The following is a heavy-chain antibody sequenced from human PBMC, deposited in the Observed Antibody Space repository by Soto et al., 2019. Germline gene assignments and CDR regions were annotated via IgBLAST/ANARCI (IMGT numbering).Heavy chain of an antibody. CDR3: ARVNYYGSGSYSKWFDY. CDR2: IYYNGST. V-gene: IGHV4-31*03. Sequence: QVQLQESGPGLVKPSQTLSLTCTVSGYSISSGGYYWSWIRQHPGKGLEWIGHIYYNGSTYYNPSLKSRVTLSVDTSKNQLSLRLSSVTAADTAVYYCARVNYYGSGSYSKWFDYWGQGTLVTVSS. D-gene: IGHD3-10*01. J-gene: IGHJ4*02. CDR1: GYSISSGGYY.